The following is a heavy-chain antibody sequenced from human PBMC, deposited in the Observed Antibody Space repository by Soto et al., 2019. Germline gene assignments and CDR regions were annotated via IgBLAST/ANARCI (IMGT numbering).Heavy chain of an antibody. V-gene: IGHV3-74*03. Sequence: GGSLRLSCTASGFMFSSKWMHWVRQAPGKGLVWVSRINSDGSSPTYADSVKGRFTISRDNARNTLYLQMDSLRAEDTAVYYCVSPFDDGSWAQGTLVNVSS. D-gene: IGHD1-1*01. CDR3: VSPFDDGS. CDR2: INSDGSSP. CDR1: GFMFSSKW. J-gene: IGHJ5*02.